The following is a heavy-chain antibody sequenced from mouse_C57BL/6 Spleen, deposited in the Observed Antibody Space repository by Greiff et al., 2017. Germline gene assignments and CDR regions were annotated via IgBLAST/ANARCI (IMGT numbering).Heavy chain of an antibody. CDR1: GFTFSSYA. V-gene: IGHV5-9-1*02. CDR3: TRNGDYAMDY. Sequence: DVMLVESGEGLVKPGGSLKLSCAASGFTFSSYAMSWVRQTPEKRLEWVAYISSGGDYIYYADTVKGRFTISRDNARNTLYLQMSSLKSEDTAMYYCTRNGDYAMDYWGQGTSVTVSA. J-gene: IGHJ4*01. CDR2: ISSGGDYI.